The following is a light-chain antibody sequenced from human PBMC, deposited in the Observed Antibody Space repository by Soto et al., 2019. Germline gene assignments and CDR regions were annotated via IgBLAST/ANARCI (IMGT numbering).Light chain of an antibody. CDR2: DVN. CDR3: SSYTSSSTYV. V-gene: IGLV2-14*03. CDR1: SSDVGAYNY. J-gene: IGLJ1*01. Sequence: QSALTQPASVSGSPGQSITISCTGTSSDVGAYNYVSWYQQHPGKAPRLMIYDVNNRPSGVFNRFSGSKSGNTASLTISGLQAEDEADYYCSSYTSSSTYVFGTGTKLTVL.